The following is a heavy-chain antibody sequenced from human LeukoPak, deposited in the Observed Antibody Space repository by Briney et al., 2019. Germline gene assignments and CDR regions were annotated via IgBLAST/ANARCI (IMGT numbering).Heavy chain of an antibody. D-gene: IGHD2-8*01. V-gene: IGHV3-33*01. Sequence: PGRSLRLSCAAFGFILNDYGMHWVRQAPGKGLEWVADIWFDKNQHFADSVKGRFAISRDNSKNTVYLQINSLRAEDTAVYYCARDRHCVNGVCHSPPGMDVWGQGTTVTVSS. CDR1: GFILNDYG. CDR2: IWFDKNQ. CDR3: ARDRHCVNGVCHSPPGMDV. J-gene: IGHJ6*02.